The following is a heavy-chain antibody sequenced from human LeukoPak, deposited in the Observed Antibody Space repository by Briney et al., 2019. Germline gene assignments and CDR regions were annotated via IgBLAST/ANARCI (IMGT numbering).Heavy chain of an antibody. J-gene: IGHJ5*02. CDR3: ARAHCGGDCYSFGSDNWFDP. CDR2: IYPGDSDT. Sequence: GESLKISCKGSGYSFTSYWIGWVRPMPGKGLEWMGIIYPGDSDTRYSPSFQGQVTISADKSISTAYLQWSSLKASDTAMYYCARAHCGGDCYSFGSDNWFDPWGQGTLVTVSS. CDR1: GYSFTSYW. V-gene: IGHV5-51*01. D-gene: IGHD2-21*02.